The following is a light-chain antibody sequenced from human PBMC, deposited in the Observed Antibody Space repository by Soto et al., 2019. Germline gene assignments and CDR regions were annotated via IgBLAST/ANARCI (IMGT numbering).Light chain of an antibody. CDR1: QSISSN. Sequence: EMVMTQSPATLSVSPGERATLSCRASQSISSNLAWYQQKPGQAPRLLIYAASTRATGIPARFSGSGSGTEFTLTIASLQSEDFAVYYCQQYNYQGTFAQGTKVEIK. J-gene: IGKJ1*01. CDR3: QQYNYQGT. V-gene: IGKV3-15*01. CDR2: AAS.